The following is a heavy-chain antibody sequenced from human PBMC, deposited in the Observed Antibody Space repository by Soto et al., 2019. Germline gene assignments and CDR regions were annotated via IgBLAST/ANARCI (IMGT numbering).Heavy chain of an antibody. V-gene: IGHV1-18*01. CDR1: GYTFTNYD. CDR2: ISTYNGNT. Sequence: QAQLVQPGPEVAKPGASAKVSCKASGYTFTNYDITWVRQAPGQGLEWMGWISTYNGNTNYAQNLRDRVIMTTDTSTSTAYMELRSLRSDDTAVYYCARVARDVEMAKKIDYWGQGTLVTVSS. J-gene: IGHJ4*02. D-gene: IGHD3-10*01. CDR3: ARVARDVEMAKKIDY.